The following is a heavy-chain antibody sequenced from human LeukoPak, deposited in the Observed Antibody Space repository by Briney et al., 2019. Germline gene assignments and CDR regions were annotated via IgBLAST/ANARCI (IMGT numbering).Heavy chain of an antibody. CDR3: ARETTVSREWYFDL. CDR2: MNDDGSGI. J-gene: IGHJ2*01. Sequence: GGSLRLSCALSGLNIRNYWMHWVRQAPGKGLVWVSRMNDDGSGISYADSVKGRFTISRDHAKNTLYLQMNSLRAGDTAVYYCARETTVSREWYFDLWGRGTLVTVAS. CDR1: GLNIRNYW. D-gene: IGHD4-17*01. V-gene: IGHV3-74*01.